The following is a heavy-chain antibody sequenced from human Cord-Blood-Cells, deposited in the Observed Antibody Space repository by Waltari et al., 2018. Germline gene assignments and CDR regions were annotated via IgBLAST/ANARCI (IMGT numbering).Heavy chain of an antibody. CDR1: GYTFTGHY. V-gene: IGHV1-2*02. D-gene: IGHD6-19*01. CDR2: IKPNSGGT. CDR3: ARPPVGGNYYNWFDP. J-gene: IGHJ5*02. Sequence: QVQLVQSGAEVKKPGASAKVSCKASGYTFTGHYMHWVRQAPGQGREWMGWIKPNSGGTNYAQKFQGRVTMTRDTSISTAYMELSRLRSDDTAGYYCARPPVGGNYYNWFDPWGQGTLVTVSS.